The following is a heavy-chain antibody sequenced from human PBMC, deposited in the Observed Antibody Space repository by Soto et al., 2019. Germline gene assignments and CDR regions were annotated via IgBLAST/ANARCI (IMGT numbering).Heavy chain of an antibody. D-gene: IGHD5-12*01. CDR2: ISAYNGNT. CDR1: GYTFTSYG. CDR3: AREVGTISYYYYGMDV. Sequence: ASVKVSCKASGYTFTSYGISWVRQAPGQGLEWMGWISAYNGNTNYAQKLQGRVTMTTDTSTSTAYMELRSLRSDDTAVYYCAREVGTISYYYYGMDVWGQGTTVTAP. J-gene: IGHJ6*02. V-gene: IGHV1-18*01.